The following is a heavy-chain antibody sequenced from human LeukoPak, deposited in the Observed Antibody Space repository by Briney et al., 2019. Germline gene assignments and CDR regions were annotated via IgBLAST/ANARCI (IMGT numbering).Heavy chain of an antibody. CDR3: ATVRGTYFYYFDY. CDR2: INSDGSST. D-gene: IGHD1-26*01. Sequence: PGGSLRLSCSASGFTFSSYAMSWVRQAPGKGLEWVSRINSDGSSTNYAASVKGRYTISRDNAKNTLYLQMNTLRAEDTAVYYCATVRGTYFYYFDYWGQGTQVTVSS. V-gene: IGHV3-74*01. J-gene: IGHJ4*02. CDR1: GFTFSSYA.